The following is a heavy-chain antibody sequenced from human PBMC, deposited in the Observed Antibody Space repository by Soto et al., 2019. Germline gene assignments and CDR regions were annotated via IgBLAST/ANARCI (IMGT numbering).Heavy chain of an antibody. J-gene: IGHJ4*02. Sequence: EVQLVESGGGLVQPGGSLRLSCAASGFTFSSYEMNWVRQAPGKGLEWVSYISSSGSTIYYADSVKGRFTISRDNAKNSLYLQMNSLRAEDTAVYYCARAVPGEYYFDYWGQGTLVTVSS. CDR1: GFTFSSYE. CDR3: ARAVPGEYYFDY. V-gene: IGHV3-48*03. CDR2: ISSSGSTI.